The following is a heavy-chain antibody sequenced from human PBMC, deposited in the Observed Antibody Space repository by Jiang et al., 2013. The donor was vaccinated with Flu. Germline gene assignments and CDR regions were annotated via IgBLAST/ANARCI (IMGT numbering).Heavy chain of an antibody. D-gene: IGHD6-19*01. CDR3: AIPRGNGWPNDAFDI. J-gene: IGHJ3*02. CDR1: GYSFSSYW. Sequence: GAEVKKPGESLKISCKGSGYSFSSYWIGWVRQMPGKGLEWMGIIYPGDSDTRYSPSFQGQVTISADKSISTAYLQWSSLKASDTAMYYCAIPRGNGWPNDAFDIWGQGTMVTVSS. CDR2: IYPGDSDT. V-gene: IGHV5-51*01.